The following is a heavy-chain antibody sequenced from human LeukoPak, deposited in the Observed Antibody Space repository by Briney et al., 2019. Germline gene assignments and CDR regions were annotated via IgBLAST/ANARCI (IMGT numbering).Heavy chain of an antibody. D-gene: IGHD3-16*01. Sequence: GGSLRLSCAASGFTFSSYAMSRVLQAPGKGLEWVSAISGSGGSTYYADSVKGRFTISRDNSKNTLYLQMNSLRAEDTAVYYCAKSMGLRYYYYYYYMDVWGKGTTVTVSS. V-gene: IGHV3-23*01. J-gene: IGHJ6*03. CDR3: AKSMGLRYYYYYYYMDV. CDR1: GFTFSSYA. CDR2: ISGSGGST.